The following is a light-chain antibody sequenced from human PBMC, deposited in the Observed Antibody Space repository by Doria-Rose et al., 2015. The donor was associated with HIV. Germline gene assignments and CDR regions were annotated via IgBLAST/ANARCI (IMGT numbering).Light chain of an antibody. V-gene: IGKV1-39*01. CDR3: QQTYSSPPWT. CDR2: AAS. Sequence: RMTQSPSSLSASIGDRVTIPCRSSQTVSTYLNWFQQEPGKAPKLLIYAASRLQSGVPSRFSGSGSGTDFTLTISGLQPGDFATYYCQQTYSSPPWTFGQGTKVEMK. J-gene: IGKJ1*01. CDR1: QTVSTY.